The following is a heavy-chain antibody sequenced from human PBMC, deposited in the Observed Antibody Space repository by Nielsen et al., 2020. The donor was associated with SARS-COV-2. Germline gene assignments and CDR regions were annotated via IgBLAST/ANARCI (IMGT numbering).Heavy chain of an antibody. V-gene: IGHV1-2*06. Sequence: WVRQAPGQGLEWMGRINPNSGGTNYAQKFQGRATMTRDTSISTAYMELSRLRSDDTAVYYCARGMNGIAAAQHYYYGMDVWGQGTTVTVSS. J-gene: IGHJ6*02. D-gene: IGHD6-13*01. CDR3: ARGMNGIAAAQHYYYGMDV. CDR2: INPNSGGT.